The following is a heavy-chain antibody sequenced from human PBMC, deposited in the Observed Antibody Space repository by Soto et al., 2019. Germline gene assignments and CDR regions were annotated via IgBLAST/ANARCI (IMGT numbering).Heavy chain of an antibody. Sequence: QITLKESGPTVVKPTETLTLTCTFSGFSLTTSGVGVGWVRQSPGKAPEWLALIYWDDDKRYSTSLKSRLTITKDTSKNQVVLTMANXXXXXXXXXXXXXXXXXXXXXXXTTTAIYFDFWGQGTPVVVSS. V-gene: IGHV2-5*02. CDR1: GFSLTTSGVG. J-gene: IGHJ4*02. CDR2: IYWDDDK. D-gene: IGHD1-1*01. CDR3: XXXXXXXXXXXXTTTAIYFDF.